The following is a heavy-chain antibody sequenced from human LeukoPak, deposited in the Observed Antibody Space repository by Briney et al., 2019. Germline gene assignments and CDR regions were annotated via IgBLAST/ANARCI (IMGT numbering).Heavy chain of an antibody. V-gene: IGHV1-2*02. CDR3: ARSPPYKVAATRSWFDP. CDR1: GYTFTGYY. CDR2: INPNSGGT. D-gene: IGHD2-15*01. J-gene: IGHJ5*02. Sequence: ASVKVSCKASGYTFTGYYMHWVRQAPGQGLEWMGWINPNSGGTNYAQKFQGRVTMTRDTSISIAYMELSRLRSDDTAVYYCARSPPYKVAATRSWFDPWGQGTLVTVSS.